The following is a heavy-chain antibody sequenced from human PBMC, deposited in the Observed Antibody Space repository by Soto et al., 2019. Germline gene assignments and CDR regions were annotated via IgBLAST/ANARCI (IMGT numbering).Heavy chain of an antibody. V-gene: IGHV1-18*01. Sequence: QVQLVQSGAEVKKPGASVKVSCKASGYTFTSYGISWVRQAPGQGLEWMGWISAYNGNTNYAQKIKGRVTMTTDTTTSTAFMELRSLRSDDTAVYYCASNWAAAGPLDYWCQGTLVTVST. J-gene: IGHJ4*02. CDR2: ISAYNGNT. D-gene: IGHD6-13*01. CDR3: ASNWAAAGPLDY. CDR1: GYTFTSYG.